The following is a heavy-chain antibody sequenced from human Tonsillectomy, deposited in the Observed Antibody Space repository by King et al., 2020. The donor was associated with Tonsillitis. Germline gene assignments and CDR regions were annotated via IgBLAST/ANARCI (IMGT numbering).Heavy chain of an antibody. CDR1: GFTFSSYG. V-gene: IGHV3-33*01. CDR2: IWYDGSNK. Sequence: QLVQSGGGVVQPGRSLRLSCAASGFTFSSYGMHWVRQAPGKGLEWVAVIWYDGSNKYYADSVKGRFTISRDNSKNTLYLQMNSLRAEDTAMYYCARDANLQWQGWFDPWGQGTLVTVSS. CDR3: ARDANLQWQGWFDP. J-gene: IGHJ5*02. D-gene: IGHD6-19*01.